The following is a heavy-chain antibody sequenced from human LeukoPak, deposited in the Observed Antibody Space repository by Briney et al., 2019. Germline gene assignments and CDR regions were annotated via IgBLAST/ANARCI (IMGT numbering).Heavy chain of an antibody. J-gene: IGHJ4*02. CDR3: ARDYGDYPYFDY. V-gene: IGHV4-39*07. D-gene: IGHD4-17*01. CDR2: IYYSGST. CDR1: GGSISSSSYY. Sequence: PSETLSLTCTVSGGSISSSSYYWGWIRQPPGKGLEWIGSIYYSGSTYYNPSLKSRVTISVDTSKNQFSLKLSSVTAADTAVYYCARDYGDYPYFDYWGQGTLVIVSS.